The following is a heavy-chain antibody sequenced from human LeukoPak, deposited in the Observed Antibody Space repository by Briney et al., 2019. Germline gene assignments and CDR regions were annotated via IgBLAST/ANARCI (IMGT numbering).Heavy chain of an antibody. V-gene: IGHV4-59*01. CDR2: IYYSGSP. D-gene: IGHD3-10*01. CDR1: GGSMRSYY. CDR3: ARGLWSGDAFDI. J-gene: IGHJ3*02. Sequence: PSETLSLTCTVSGGSMRSYYWSWIRQPPGKGLEWIGYIYYSGSPNYNPSLKSRVTISVDMSKNQFSLKLRSVTAADTAVYYCARGLWSGDAFDIWGQGTMVTVSS.